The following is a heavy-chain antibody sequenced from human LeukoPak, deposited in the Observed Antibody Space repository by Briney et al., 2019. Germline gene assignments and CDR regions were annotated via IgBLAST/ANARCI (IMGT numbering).Heavy chain of an antibody. CDR3: AREYYCGSGSYGY. V-gene: IGHV3-48*01. CDR1: GFTFSSYS. CDR2: ISSSSSTI. D-gene: IGHD3-10*01. Sequence: GGSLRLSCAASGFTFSSYSMNWVRLAPGKGLEWVSYISSSSSTIYYADSVKGRFTISRDNAKNSLYLQMNSLRAEDTAVYYCAREYYCGSGSYGYWGQGTLVTVSS. J-gene: IGHJ4*02.